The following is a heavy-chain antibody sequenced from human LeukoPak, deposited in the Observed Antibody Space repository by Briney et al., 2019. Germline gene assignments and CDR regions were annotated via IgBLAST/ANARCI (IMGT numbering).Heavy chain of an antibody. D-gene: IGHD2-15*01. CDR2: IKQDGSIQ. J-gene: IGHJ3*02. CDR3: AKERHRYCSGGSCDAFDI. Sequence: GGSLRLSCAASGFTFSSFWMAWVRQAPGKGLEWVANIKQDGSIQYYGDSVKGRFTISRDNSKNTLYLQMNSLRAEDTAVYYCAKERHRYCSGGSCDAFDIWGQGTMVTVSS. V-gene: IGHV3-7*01. CDR1: GFTFSSFW.